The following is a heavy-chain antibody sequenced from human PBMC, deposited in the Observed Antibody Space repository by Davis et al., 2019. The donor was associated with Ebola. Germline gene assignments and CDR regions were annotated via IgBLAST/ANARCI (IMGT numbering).Heavy chain of an antibody. V-gene: IGHV4-34*01. CDR3: ARTAVSDSFYFDY. CDR1: GGSFSGYY. D-gene: IGHD6-19*01. Sequence: SETLSLTCAVYGGSFSGYYWSWIRQPPGKGLEWIGEINHSGSTNYNPSLKSRVTISVDTSKNQFSLRLSSVTPADTAVYYCARTAVSDSFYFDYWGQGTLVTASS. CDR2: INHSGST. J-gene: IGHJ4*02.